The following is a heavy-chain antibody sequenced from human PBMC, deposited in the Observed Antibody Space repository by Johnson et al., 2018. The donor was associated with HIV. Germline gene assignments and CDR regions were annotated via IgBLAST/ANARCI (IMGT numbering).Heavy chain of an antibody. CDR3: AKIGLDAFDI. CDR2: IRYDGSNE. CDR1: RFTFSNYD. V-gene: IGHV3-30*02. J-gene: IGHJ3*02. Sequence: VLLVESGGGVVQPGGSLRLSCAASRFTFSNYDIHWVRQAPGKGPEWVALIRYDGSNEYYADSVKGRFTLSRDNSKDTLYLQMNSLRREDTAVYSCAKIGLDAFDIWGQGTMVTVSS.